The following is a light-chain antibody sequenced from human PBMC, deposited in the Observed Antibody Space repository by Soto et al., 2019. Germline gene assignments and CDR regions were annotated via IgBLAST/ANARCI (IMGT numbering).Light chain of an antibody. V-gene: IGKV3D-20*02. J-gene: IGKJ5*01. Sequence: EIVLTQSPGTLSFAQGERATLSCRPSQSVSSSYLAWYQQKPGQAPRLLIYGASSRATGIPDRFSGSGSGTDFTLTISSLEPEDFAVYYCQQRSNWPITFGQGTRLEI. CDR2: GAS. CDR1: QSVSSSY. CDR3: QQRSNWPIT.